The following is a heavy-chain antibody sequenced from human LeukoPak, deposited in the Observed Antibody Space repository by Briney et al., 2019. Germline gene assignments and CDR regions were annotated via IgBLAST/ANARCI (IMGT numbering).Heavy chain of an antibody. CDR2: INHSGST. CDR1: GGSFSGYY. J-gene: IGHJ3*02. Sequence: SETLSLTCAVYGGSFSGYYWSWIRQPPGKGLEWIGEINHSGSTNYNPSLKSRVTISVDTSKNQFSLKLSSVTAADTAVYYCARYDYGANFDIWGQGTMVTVSS. D-gene: IGHD4-17*01. V-gene: IGHV4-34*01. CDR3: ARYDYGANFDI.